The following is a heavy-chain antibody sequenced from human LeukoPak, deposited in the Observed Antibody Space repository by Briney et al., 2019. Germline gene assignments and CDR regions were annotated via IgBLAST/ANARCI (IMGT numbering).Heavy chain of an antibody. CDR3: ARRSGSGAGYGMDV. D-gene: IGHD3-10*01. V-gene: IGHV1-69*04. CDR1: GGTFSSYA. CDR2: IIPILGIA. J-gene: IGHJ6*02. Sequence: SVKVSCKASGGTFSSYAISWVRQAPGQGLEWMGRIIPILGIANYAQKFRGRVTITADKSTSTAYMELSSLRSEDTAVYYCARRSGSGAGYGMDVWGQGTTVTVSS.